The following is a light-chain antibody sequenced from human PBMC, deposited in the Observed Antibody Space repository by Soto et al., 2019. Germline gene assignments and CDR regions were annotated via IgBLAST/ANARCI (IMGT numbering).Light chain of an antibody. V-gene: IGKV3-15*01. CDR2: GAS. CDR3: QQDSSWPLT. Sequence: ERVMTQSPATLSVSPGERVTLSCSASQDIRSSLAWYQQKPGQAPRLLIYGASIRATGVPATFSGSGSGTEFTLSISSLQSEHLGVYYCQQDSSWPLTFGGGTKVEIK. CDR1: QDIRSS. J-gene: IGKJ4*01.